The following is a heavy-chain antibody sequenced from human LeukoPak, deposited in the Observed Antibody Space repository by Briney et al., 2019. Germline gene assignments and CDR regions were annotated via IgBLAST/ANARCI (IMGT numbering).Heavy chain of an antibody. J-gene: IGHJ6*03. CDR3: ARGLGWKVATMGLFFMDV. D-gene: IGHD5-24*01. CDR2: INDGGDT. Sequence: SETLSLTCGVYGGSFRGDDWSWVRQPPGKGLEWIGEINDGGDTNYNPSLKSRVTMSVDTSKNQFSLKLRSVTAADTAVYYCARGLGWKVATMGLFFMDVWGEGTTVTVSS. V-gene: IGHV4-34*01. CDR1: GGSFRGDD.